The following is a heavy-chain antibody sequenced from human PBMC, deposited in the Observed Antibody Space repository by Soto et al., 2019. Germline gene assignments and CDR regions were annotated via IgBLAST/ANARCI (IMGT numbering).Heavy chain of an antibody. CDR2: IIPIFGTA. CDR3: ARDSLSRGIAVDYYYYGMDV. V-gene: IGHV1-69*01. J-gene: IGHJ6*02. Sequence: QVQLVQSGAAVKKPGSSVKVSCKASGGTFSSYAISWVRQAPGQGLEWLGGIIPIFGTANYAQKFQGRVTITADESTSRAYMELSSLRSEDTAVYYCARDSLSRGIAVDYYYYGMDVWGQGTTVTVSS. D-gene: IGHD6-19*01. CDR1: GGTFSSYA.